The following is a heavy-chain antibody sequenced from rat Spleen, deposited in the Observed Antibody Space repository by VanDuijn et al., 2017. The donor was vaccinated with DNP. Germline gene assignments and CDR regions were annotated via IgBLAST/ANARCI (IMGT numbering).Heavy chain of an antibody. D-gene: IGHD1-11*01. J-gene: IGHJ2*01. CDR3: ARGPNYGGYLDYFDY. CDR2: ISYDGSDT. V-gene: IGHV5-7*01. CDR1: GFTFSDYY. Sequence: EVQLVESDGGLVQPGRSLKLSCAASGFTFSDYYMAWVRQAPTKSLEWVATISYDGSDTYYRDSMKGRFTISGDNAKSTLNLQMNSLRSDDTATYYCARGPNYGGYLDYFDYWGQGVMVTVSS.